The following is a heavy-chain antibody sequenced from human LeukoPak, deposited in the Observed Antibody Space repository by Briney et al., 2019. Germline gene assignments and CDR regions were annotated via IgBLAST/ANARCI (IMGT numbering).Heavy chain of an antibody. CDR2: INHSGST. Sequence: PSETLSLTCTVSGGSISSGDYYWSWIRQPPGKGLEWIGEINHSGSTNYNPSLKSRVTISVDTSKNQFSLKLSSVTAADTAVYYCARVSVVVPAALFFYYYYGMDVWGQGTTVTVSS. CDR3: ARVSVVVPAALFFYYYYGMDV. J-gene: IGHJ6*02. D-gene: IGHD2-2*01. CDR1: GGSISSGDYY. V-gene: IGHV4-39*07.